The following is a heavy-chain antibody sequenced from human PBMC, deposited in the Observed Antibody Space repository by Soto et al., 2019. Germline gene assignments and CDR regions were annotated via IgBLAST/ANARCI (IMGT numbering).Heavy chain of an antibody. Sequence: QITLKESGPTLVKPTQTLTLTCTFSGFSLTTAGAGVGWIRQPPGKALEWLALIYWNDDTRDSPSLKSRLTITKDTPKSQVVLRMTPMDPVDTATYYCAHRGYGNYPRDNWFDPWGQGILVIVSS. D-gene: IGHD4-17*01. CDR1: GFSLTTAGAG. J-gene: IGHJ5*02. V-gene: IGHV2-5*01. CDR2: IYWNDDT. CDR3: AHRGYGNYPRDNWFDP.